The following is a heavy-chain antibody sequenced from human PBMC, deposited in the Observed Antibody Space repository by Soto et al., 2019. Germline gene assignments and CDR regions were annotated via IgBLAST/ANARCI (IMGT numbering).Heavy chain of an antibody. Sequence: EVQLLESGGGLVQPGGSLRLSCAASGFTFSNYAMNWVRQAPGKGLEWVSAISNSFSDGNTHYADSVKGRFTISRDNDKNTVFLEMNSLRAEDTAVYYCARDWVVVAATERRPASGNYYYYYYGMDVWGQGTTVTVSS. D-gene: IGHD2-15*01. V-gene: IGHV3-23*01. CDR1: GFTFSNYA. J-gene: IGHJ6*02. CDR2: ISNSFSDGNT. CDR3: ARDWVVVAATERRPASGNYYYYYYGMDV.